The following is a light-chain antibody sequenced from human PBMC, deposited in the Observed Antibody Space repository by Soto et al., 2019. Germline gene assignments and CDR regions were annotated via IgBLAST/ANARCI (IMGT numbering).Light chain of an antibody. CDR2: DAS. J-gene: IGKJ3*01. CDR3: QQYNVWPPFT. Sequence: EIVMTQSPATLSVSPGERATLSCRASQSVSSNLAWYQQKPGQAPRLLIYDASTRATGIPARFSGSGSGTEFTLTVSSLQSEDFAVYYCQQYNVWPPFTFGPGTKVDL. CDR1: QSVSSN. V-gene: IGKV3-15*01.